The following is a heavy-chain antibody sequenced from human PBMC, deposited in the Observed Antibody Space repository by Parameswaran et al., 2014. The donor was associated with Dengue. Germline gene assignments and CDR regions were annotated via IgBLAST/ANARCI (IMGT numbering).Heavy chain of an antibody. J-gene: IGHJ4*02. D-gene: IGHD1-26*01. V-gene: IGHV3-21*01. Sequence: VRQMPGKGLEWVSSISSSSSYIYYADSVKGRFTISRDNAKNSLYLQMNSLRAEDTAVYYCARDSGSYFSPGGYYFDYWGQGTLVTVSS. CDR2: ISSSSSYI. CDR3: ARDSGSYFSPGGYYFDY.